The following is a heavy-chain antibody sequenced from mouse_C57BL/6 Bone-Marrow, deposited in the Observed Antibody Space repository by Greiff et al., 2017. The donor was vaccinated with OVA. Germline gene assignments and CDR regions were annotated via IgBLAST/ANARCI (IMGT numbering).Heavy chain of an antibody. CDR2: SRNKANDYTT. D-gene: IGHD4-1*01. CDR3: ARGRTEYFDV. J-gene: IGHJ1*03. V-gene: IGHV7-1*01. Sequence: EVMLVESGGGLVQSGRSLRLSCATSGFTFSDFYMEWVRQAPGKGLEWIAASRNKANDYTTEYSASVKGRFIVSRDTSQSILYLQMNALRAEDTAIYYCARGRTEYFDVWGTGTTVTVSS. CDR1: GFTFSDFY.